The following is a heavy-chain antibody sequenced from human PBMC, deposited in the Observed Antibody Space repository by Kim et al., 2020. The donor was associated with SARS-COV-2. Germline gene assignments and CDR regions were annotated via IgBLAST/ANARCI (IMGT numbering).Heavy chain of an antibody. Sequence: GGSLRLSCAASGFTFSSYEMNWVRQAPGKGLEWVSYISSSGSTIYYADSVKGRFTISRDNAKNSLYLQMNSLRAEDTAVYYCVWHRHHSGANFDYWGQGTLVTVSS. CDR1: GFTFSSYE. CDR2: ISSSGSTI. D-gene: IGHD6-25*01. CDR3: VWHRHHSGANFDY. J-gene: IGHJ4*02. V-gene: IGHV3-48*03.